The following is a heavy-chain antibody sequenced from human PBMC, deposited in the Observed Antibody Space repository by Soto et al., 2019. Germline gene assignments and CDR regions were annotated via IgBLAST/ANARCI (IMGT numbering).Heavy chain of an antibody. Sequence: SETLSLTCSVSGDSISTEGYYWSRIRQHPGKGLEWIGYIYYSGLTSYNPSLKSRVTISRATSKNQFYLKLSSVTAADTAVYYCARSRSYYVEDFQKWGQGTLVTVSS. CDR2: IYYSGLT. J-gene: IGHJ1*01. CDR1: GDSISTEGYY. V-gene: IGHV4-31*03. D-gene: IGHD1-26*01. CDR3: ARSRSYYVEDFQK.